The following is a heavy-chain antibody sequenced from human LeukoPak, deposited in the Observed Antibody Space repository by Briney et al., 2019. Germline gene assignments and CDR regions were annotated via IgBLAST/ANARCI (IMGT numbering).Heavy chain of an antibody. CDR2: ISYDGSNK. V-gene: IGHV3-30*03. CDR3: ARAFGWSSGWYSSFDY. D-gene: IGHD6-19*01. CDR1: EFTFSSYS. Sequence: GGSLRLSCAASEFTFSSYSMNWVRQAPGKGLEWVAVISYDGSNKYYADSVKGRFTISRDNSKNTLYLQMNSLRAEDTAVYYCARAFGWSSGWYSSFDYWGQGTLVTVSS. J-gene: IGHJ4*02.